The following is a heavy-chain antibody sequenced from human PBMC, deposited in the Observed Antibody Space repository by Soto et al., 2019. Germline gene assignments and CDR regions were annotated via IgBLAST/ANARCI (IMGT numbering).Heavy chain of an antibody. Sequence: SVKVSCKASGGTFSSYAISWVRQAPGQELEWMGGIIPIFGTANYAQKFQGRVTITADESTSTAYMELSSLRSEDTAVYYCARAEEKYQLLDDAFDIWGQGTMVTV. J-gene: IGHJ3*02. CDR3: ARAEEKYQLLDDAFDI. CDR1: GGTFSSYA. D-gene: IGHD2-2*01. V-gene: IGHV1-69*13. CDR2: IIPIFGTA.